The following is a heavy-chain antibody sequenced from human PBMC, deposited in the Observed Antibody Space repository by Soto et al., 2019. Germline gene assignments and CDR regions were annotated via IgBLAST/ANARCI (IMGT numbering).Heavy chain of an antibody. Sequence: QVQLVESGGGVVQPGRSLRLSCAASGFTFSNYGMHWVRQAPGKGLEWVAVIWYDGTNKYYADSVKGRFTISRDNSENTLYLQMHSLRAEDTAVYYCARTYYFGSGSRHFDYWGQGTLFTVSS. CDR1: GFTFSNYG. CDR3: ARTYYFGSGSRHFDY. V-gene: IGHV3-33*01. CDR2: IWYDGTNK. J-gene: IGHJ4*02. D-gene: IGHD3-10*01.